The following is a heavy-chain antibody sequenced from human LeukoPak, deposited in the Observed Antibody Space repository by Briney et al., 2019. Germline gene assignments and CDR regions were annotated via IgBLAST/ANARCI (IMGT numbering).Heavy chain of an antibody. CDR2: ISSSSSSI. Sequence: GGSLRLSCAASGFTFSSYNINWVRQAPGKGLEWASYISSSSSSIYYADSVKGRFTISRDNAKNSLYLQMNSLRAEDTAVYYCAREYYYGSGSYFYWGQGTMVTVSS. V-gene: IGHV3-48*01. CDR3: AREYYYGSGSYFY. J-gene: IGHJ4*02. CDR1: GFTFSSYN. D-gene: IGHD3-10*01.